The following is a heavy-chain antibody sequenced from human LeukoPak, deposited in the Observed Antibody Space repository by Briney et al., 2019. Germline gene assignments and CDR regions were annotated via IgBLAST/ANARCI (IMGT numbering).Heavy chain of an antibody. Sequence: GGSLRLSCAASGFTFSSYSMNWVRHAPGEGVEWLSSISSSSSYIYYADSVKDRFTISRDNAKNSLYLQLNSLRAEDTAVYYCARDPDSSGPGVYFDYWGQGTLVTVSS. CDR2: ISSSSSYI. V-gene: IGHV3-21*01. CDR1: GFTFSSYS. D-gene: IGHD3-22*01. CDR3: ARDPDSSGPGVYFDY. J-gene: IGHJ4*02.